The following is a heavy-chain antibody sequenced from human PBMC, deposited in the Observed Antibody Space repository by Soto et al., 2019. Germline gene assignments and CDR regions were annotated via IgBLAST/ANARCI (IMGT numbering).Heavy chain of an antibody. CDR1: GFTFGDYA. CDR3: TRVVHYYDSSGSIDDAFDI. Sequence: GGSLRLSCTASGFTFGDYAMIWVRQAPGEGLEWVGFIRSKAYGGTTEYAASVKGRFTISRDDSKSIAYLQMNSLKTEDTAVYYCTRVVHYYDSSGSIDDAFDIWGQGTMVTVSS. D-gene: IGHD3-22*01. CDR2: IRSKAYGGTT. J-gene: IGHJ3*02. V-gene: IGHV3-49*04.